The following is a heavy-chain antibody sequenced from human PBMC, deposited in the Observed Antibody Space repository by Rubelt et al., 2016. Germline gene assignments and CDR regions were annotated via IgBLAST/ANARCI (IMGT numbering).Heavy chain of an antibody. J-gene: IGHJ2*01. CDR1: GGSISSSSYY. V-gene: IGHV4-39*01. CDR2: IYYSGST. CDR3: ARLLRSYWYFDL. Sequence: QLQLLESGPGLVRPSETLSLTCSVSGGSISSSSYYWGWIRQPPGKGLEWIGSIYYSGSTYYNPSLKSRVTISVDTSKNQLSLKLSSVTAEDTAVHYCARLLRSYWYFDLWGRGTLVTVSS.